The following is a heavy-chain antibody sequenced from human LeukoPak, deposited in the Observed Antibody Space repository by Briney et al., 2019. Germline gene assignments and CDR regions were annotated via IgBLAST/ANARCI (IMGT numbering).Heavy chain of an antibody. Sequence: GGSLRLSCAASGFTFSNYWMSWVRQAPGKGLEWVANIKRDGSEKYYVDSVKGRFTISRDNAKNSLYLQMDSLRAEDTAVYYCARVLRGSASAFDMWGHGTMVTVSS. CDR3: ARVLRGSASAFDM. V-gene: IGHV3-7*04. D-gene: IGHD1-26*01. CDR2: IKRDGSEK. CDR1: GFTFSNYW. J-gene: IGHJ3*02.